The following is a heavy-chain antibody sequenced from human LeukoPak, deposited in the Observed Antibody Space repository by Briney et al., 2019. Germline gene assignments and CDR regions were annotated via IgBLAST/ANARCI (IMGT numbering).Heavy chain of an antibody. D-gene: IGHD2-15*01. CDR2: INPKTGDT. V-gene: IGHV1-2*07. Sequence: ASVNVSCKASGYTFTGYYIHWVRQSPGQGPEWMAWINPKTGDTNYAHKFQGRLTLTRDTSISTADLQLTDLTSDDTGVFYCARGRISNWGQGTPLLVPS. J-gene: IGHJ4*02. CDR3: ARGRISN. CDR1: GYTFTGYY.